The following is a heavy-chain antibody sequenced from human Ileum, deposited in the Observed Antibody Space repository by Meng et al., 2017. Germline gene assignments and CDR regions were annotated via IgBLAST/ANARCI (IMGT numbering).Heavy chain of an antibody. J-gene: IGHJ4*02. CDR3: ARTYNTPFFDS. V-gene: IGHV4-61*01. D-gene: IGHD1-14*01. Sequence: QVELEESGPGLVRPSEILSLSCTVSGASVNFGLYFWSWIRQSPGKTLEWIGHTYYTGLTNYNPSLKSRVAISLDASKNQFSLKLNSVSAADSAVYFCARTYNTPFFDSWGQGTLVTVSS. CDR2: TYYTGLT. CDR1: GASVNFGLYF.